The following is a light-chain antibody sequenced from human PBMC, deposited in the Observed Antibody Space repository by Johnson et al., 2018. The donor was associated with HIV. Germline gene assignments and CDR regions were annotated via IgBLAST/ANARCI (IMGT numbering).Light chain of an antibody. Sequence: QSVLTQPPSVSAAPGQKVTISCSGSSSNIGKNYVSWYQQLPGTAPKLLIYDNNMRPSGIPDRFSGSKSGTSATLGIAGLQTGDEADYYCGTWDNSLSTGAVFGTGTKGAVL. J-gene: IGLJ1*01. V-gene: IGLV1-51*01. CDR2: DNN. CDR1: SSNIGKNY. CDR3: GTWDNSLSTGAV.